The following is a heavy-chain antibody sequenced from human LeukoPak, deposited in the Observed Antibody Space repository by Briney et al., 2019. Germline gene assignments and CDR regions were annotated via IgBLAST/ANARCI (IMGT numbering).Heavy chain of an antibody. V-gene: IGHV4-4*07. Sequence: SETLSLTCTVSGGSISSYYWSWIRRPAGKGLEWIGRIYTSGSTNYNPSLKSRVTMSVDTSKNQFSLKLSSVTAADTAVYYCAREGCSGGSCNFDYWGQGTLVTVSS. CDR2: IYTSGST. J-gene: IGHJ4*02. CDR3: AREGCSGGSCNFDY. D-gene: IGHD2-15*01. CDR1: GGSISSYY.